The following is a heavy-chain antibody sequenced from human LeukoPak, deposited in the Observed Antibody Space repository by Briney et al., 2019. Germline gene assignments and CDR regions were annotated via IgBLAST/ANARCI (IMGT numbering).Heavy chain of an antibody. J-gene: IGHJ4*02. CDR3: ARDSSRNDFWSGYYTVGYFDY. CDR2: ISAYNGNT. V-gene: IGHV1-18*01. D-gene: IGHD3-3*01. CDR1: GYTFTSYG. Sequence: ASAKVSCKASGYTFTSYGISWVRQAPGQGLEWMGWISAYNGNTNYAQKLQGRVTMTTDTSTSTAYMELRSLRSDDTAVYYCARDSSRNDFWSGYYTVGYFDYWGQGTLVTVSS.